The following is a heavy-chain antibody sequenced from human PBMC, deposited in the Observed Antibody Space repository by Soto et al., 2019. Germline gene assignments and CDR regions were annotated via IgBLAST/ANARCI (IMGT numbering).Heavy chain of an antibody. CDR1: GYTFTGYY. CDR2: INPNSGGT. CDR3: ATTMTTVTAEYFQH. J-gene: IGHJ1*01. V-gene: IGHV1-2*04. Sequence: ASVKVSCKASGYTFTGYYMHWVRQAPGQGLEWMGWINPNSGGTNYAQKFQGWVTMTRDTSISTAYMELSRLRSDDTAVYYCATTMTTVTAEYFQHWGQGTLVTVSS. D-gene: IGHD4-17*01.